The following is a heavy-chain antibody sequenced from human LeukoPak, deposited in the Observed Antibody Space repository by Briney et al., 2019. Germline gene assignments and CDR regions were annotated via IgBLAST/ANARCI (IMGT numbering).Heavy chain of an antibody. CDR2: INHCGST. D-gene: IGHD5/OR15-5a*01. V-gene: IGHV4-34*01. CDR3: ARGSVQDY. Sequence: SETLSLTCAVYGGSFSGYYWSWIRQPPGKGLEWIGEINHCGSTNYNPSLKSRVTISVDTSKNQFSLKLSSVTAADTAVYYCARGSVQDYWGQGTLVTVSS. J-gene: IGHJ4*02. CDR1: GGSFSGYY.